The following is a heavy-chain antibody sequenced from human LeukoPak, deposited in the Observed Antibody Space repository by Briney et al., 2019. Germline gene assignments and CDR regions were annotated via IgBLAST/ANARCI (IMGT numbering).Heavy chain of an antibody. CDR2: INPSGGST. V-gene: IGHV1-46*01. J-gene: IGHJ6*02. D-gene: IGHD6-6*01. CDR3: ATNKIKYSSSSYYYYGMDV. CDR1: GYTFTSYY. Sequence: ASVKVSCKASGYTFTSYYMHWVRQAPGQGLEWMGIINPSGGSTSYAQKFQGRVTMTRDTSTSTVYMELGSLRSEDTAVYYCATNKIKYSSSSYYYYGMDVWGQGTTVTVSS.